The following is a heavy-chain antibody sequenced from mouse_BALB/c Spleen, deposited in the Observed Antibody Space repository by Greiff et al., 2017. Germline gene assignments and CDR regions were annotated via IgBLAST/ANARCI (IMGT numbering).Heavy chain of an antibody. CDR3: ARDRGGIDAMDY. CDR2: ISYDGSN. J-gene: IGHJ4*01. CDR1: GYSITSGYY. D-gene: IGHD1-1*02. V-gene: IGHV3-6*02. Sequence: EVKLMESGPGLVKPSQSLSLTCSVTGYSITSGYYWNWIRQFPGNKLEWMGYISYDGSNNYNPSLKNRISITRDTSKNQFFLKLNSVTTEDTATYYCARDRGGIDAMDYWGQGTSVTVSS.